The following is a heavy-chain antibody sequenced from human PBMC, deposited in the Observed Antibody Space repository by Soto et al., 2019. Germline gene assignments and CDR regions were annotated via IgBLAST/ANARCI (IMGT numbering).Heavy chain of an antibody. CDR1: GYTFTSYG. CDR3: ARVGIPNKEYSSSSGDGY. V-gene: IGHV1-18*01. D-gene: IGHD6-6*01. Sequence: VASVKVSCKASGYTFTSYGISWLRQAPGQGLEWMGWISAYSGNTNYAQKLQGRVTMTTDTSTSTAYMELRSLRSDDTAVYYCARVGIPNKEYSSSSGDGYWGQGTLVTVSS. J-gene: IGHJ4*02. CDR2: ISAYSGNT.